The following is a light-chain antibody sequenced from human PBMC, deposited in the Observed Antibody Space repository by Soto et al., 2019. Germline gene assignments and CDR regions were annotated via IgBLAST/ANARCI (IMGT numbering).Light chain of an antibody. V-gene: IGLV2-14*01. CDR1: SSDVGGYKF. J-gene: IGLJ3*02. CDR2: EVN. Sequence: QSALTQPASVSGSPGQSITISCTGTSSDVGGYKFVSWYQHHPGKAPKLMIYEVNNRPSGVSDRFSGSKSGNTASLTISGLHPEDEDDYYCLSYTSANTRVFGGGTKVTVL. CDR3: LSYTSANTRV.